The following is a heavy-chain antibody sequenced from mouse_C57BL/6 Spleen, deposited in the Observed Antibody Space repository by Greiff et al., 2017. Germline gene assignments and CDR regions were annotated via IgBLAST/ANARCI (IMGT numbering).Heavy chain of an antibody. CDR2: ISSGSSTI. V-gene: IGHV5-17*01. J-gene: IGHJ2*01. CDR3: ARGLRGGYFDY. CDR1: GFTFSDYG. Sequence: EVMLVASGGGLVKPGGSLKLSCAASGFTFSDYGMPWVRQAPEKGLEWVAYISSGSSTIYYADTVKGRFTISRDNAKNTLFLQMTSLRSEDTAMYYCARGLRGGYFDYWGQGTTLTVSS. D-gene: IGHD1-1*01.